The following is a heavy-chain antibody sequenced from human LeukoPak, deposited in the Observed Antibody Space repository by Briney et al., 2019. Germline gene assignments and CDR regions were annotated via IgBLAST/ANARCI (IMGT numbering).Heavy chain of an antibody. Sequence: PGGSLRLSCAASGFIVRSHYMSWVRQAPGKGLEWIGEIYLYGTTNYNPSFTSRVTMSVDRSRNQFSLKLTSVTAADTAVYYCARQKWEQQGRDYYFNGLDVWGPGTTVIVSS. J-gene: IGHJ6*02. CDR3: ARQKWEQQGRDYYFNGLDV. CDR1: GFIVRSHY. V-gene: IGHV4-4*02. D-gene: IGHD1/OR15-1a*01. CDR2: IYLYGTT.